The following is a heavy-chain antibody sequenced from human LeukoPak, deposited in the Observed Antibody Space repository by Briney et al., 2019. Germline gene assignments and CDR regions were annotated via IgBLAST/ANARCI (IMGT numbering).Heavy chain of an antibody. CDR2: IIPVLTLT. D-gene: IGHD3-10*01. CDR3: ARGSGSGNYALGR. J-gene: IGHJ4*02. V-gene: IGHV1-69*04. CDR1: EGTLSSYG. Sequence: GSSVKVSCKAPEGTLSSYGLSWVRQAPGQGLEGMGRIIPVLTLTNFAPKFQDRLSIIADKATSTAYMELTNLTSADTAVYFCARGSGSGNYALGRWGQGTLVTVSS.